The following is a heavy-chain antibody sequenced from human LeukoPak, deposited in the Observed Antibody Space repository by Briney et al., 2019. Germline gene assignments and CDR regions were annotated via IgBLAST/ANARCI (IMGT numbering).Heavy chain of an antibody. D-gene: IGHD2-21*01. CDR3: ASSGWAYCGGDCYGSNYYYYYMDV. Sequence: ASVKVSCKASGYTFTSYGISWVRQAPGQGLEWMGWISAYNGNTNYAQKLQGRVTMTTDTSTSTAYMELRSLRSDDTAVYYCASSGWAYCGGDCYGSNYYYYYMDVWGKGTTVTVSS. CDR1: GYTFTSYG. CDR2: ISAYNGNT. J-gene: IGHJ6*03. V-gene: IGHV1-18*01.